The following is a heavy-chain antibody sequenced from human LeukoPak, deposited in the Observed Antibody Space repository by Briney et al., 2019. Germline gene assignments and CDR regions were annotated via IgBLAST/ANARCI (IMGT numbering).Heavy chain of an antibody. CDR2: ISDSGSTK. CDR1: AFTFSDYY. Sequence: GGSLRLSCAASAFTFSDYYMIWIRQAPGKGLEWVSSISDSGSTKYYADSVKGRFTISRDNAKNSLYLQMNSLRAEDTAVYYCARDRANRDYFDYWGQGTLVTVSS. D-gene: IGHD2/OR15-2a*01. CDR3: ARDRANRDYFDY. J-gene: IGHJ4*02. V-gene: IGHV3-11*04.